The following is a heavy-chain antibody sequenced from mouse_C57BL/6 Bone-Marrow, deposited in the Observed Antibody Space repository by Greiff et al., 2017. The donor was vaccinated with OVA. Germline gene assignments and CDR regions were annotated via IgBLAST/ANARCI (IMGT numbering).Heavy chain of an antibody. Sequence: VQLQQSGAELVRPGASVKLSCTASGFNIKDYYMHWVKQRPEQGLEWIGRIDPEDGDPEYAPKFQGKAPMTSDPSSNTAYLQLSSLTSEDTAVYSCTTRGLRRGYWGQGTTLTVSS. D-gene: IGHD2-4*01. J-gene: IGHJ2*01. V-gene: IGHV14-1*01. CDR3: TTRGLRRGY. CDR1: GFNIKDYY. CDR2: IDPEDGDP.